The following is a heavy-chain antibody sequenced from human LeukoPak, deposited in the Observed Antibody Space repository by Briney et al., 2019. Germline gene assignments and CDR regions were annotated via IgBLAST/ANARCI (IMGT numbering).Heavy chain of an antibody. V-gene: IGHV4-34*01. Sequence: KPSATLSLTCAVDGGSFSGYYWSWIRQPPGKGLEWIGEINHSGSTNYNPPLKSRVTISVDTSKNQFSLKLSSVTAADTAVYYCARDGGKHYDSSQLDYRGQGTLVTVSS. J-gene: IGHJ4*02. CDR1: GGSFSGYY. D-gene: IGHD3-22*01. CDR3: ARDGGKHYDSSQLDY. CDR2: INHSGST.